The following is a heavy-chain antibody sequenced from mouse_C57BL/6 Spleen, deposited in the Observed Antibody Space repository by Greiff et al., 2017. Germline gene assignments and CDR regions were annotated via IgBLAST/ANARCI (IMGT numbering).Heavy chain of an antibody. V-gene: IGHV1-50*01. D-gene: IGHD4-1*01. J-gene: IGHJ4*01. Sequence: QVQLQQSGAELVKPGASVKLSCKASGYTFTSYWMQWVKQRPGQGLEWIGEIDPSDSYTNYNQKFKGKATLTVDTSSSTAYMQLSSLTSEDSAVYYCARSGGLGAMDYWGQGTSVTVSS. CDR2: IDPSDSYT. CDR1: GYTFTSYW. CDR3: ARSGGLGAMDY.